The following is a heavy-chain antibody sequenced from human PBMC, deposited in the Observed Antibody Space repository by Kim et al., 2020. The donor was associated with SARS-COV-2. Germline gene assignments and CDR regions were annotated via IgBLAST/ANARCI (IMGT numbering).Heavy chain of an antibody. J-gene: IGHJ6*02. V-gene: IGHV1-18*04. D-gene: IGHD6-19*01. Sequence: ASVKVSCKASGYTFTSYGISWVRQAPGQGLEWMGWISAYNGNTNYAQKLQGRVTMTTDTSTITAYMALRSLRSDDTAVYYCGRAVAGIYYYGMDVWGQGTTVTVSS. CDR3: GRAVAGIYYYGMDV. CDR2: ISAYNGNT. CDR1: GYTFTSYG.